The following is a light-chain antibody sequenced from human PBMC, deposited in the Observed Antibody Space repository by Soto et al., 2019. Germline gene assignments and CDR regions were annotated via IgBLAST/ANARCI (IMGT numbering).Light chain of an antibody. J-gene: IGKJ1*01. CDR2: KAS. Sequence: DIQMTQSPSSLSASVGDRVTITCQASQDISNYLNWYQQKPGKAPKLLIYKASTLKSGVPSRFSGSGSGTEFTRTISSLQPDDFATYYCQHYNSYSEAFGQGTKVDIK. CDR3: QHYNSYSEA. V-gene: IGKV1-5*03. CDR1: QDISNY.